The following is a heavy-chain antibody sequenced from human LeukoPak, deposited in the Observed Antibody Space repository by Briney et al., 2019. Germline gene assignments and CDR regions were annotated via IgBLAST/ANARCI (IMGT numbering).Heavy chain of an antibody. J-gene: IGHJ3*02. V-gene: IGHV4-39*07. CDR3: ARYGLLGLSEINGFDI. CDR2: IYYSGST. D-gene: IGHD2-2*01. CDR1: GGSISSSSYY. Sequence: PSETLSLTCTVSGGSISSSSYYWGWIRQPPGKGLEWIGSIYYSGSTYYSSSLKSRVTISLDNSRNQFSLKVASVTAADTAVYYCARYGLLGLSEINGFDIWGQGTKVTVSS.